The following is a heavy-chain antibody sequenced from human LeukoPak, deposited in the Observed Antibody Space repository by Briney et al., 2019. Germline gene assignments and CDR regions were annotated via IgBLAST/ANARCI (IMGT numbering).Heavy chain of an antibody. Sequence: PSETPSLTCTVSGGSISSGSYYWSWIRQPAGKGLEWIGRIYTSGSTNYNPSLKSRVTISVDTSKNQFFLKLSSVTAADTAVYYCAREEGGIDYWGQGTLVTVSS. CDR2: IYTSGST. J-gene: IGHJ4*02. CDR1: GGSISSGSYY. V-gene: IGHV4-61*02. CDR3: AREEGGIDY. D-gene: IGHD1-26*01.